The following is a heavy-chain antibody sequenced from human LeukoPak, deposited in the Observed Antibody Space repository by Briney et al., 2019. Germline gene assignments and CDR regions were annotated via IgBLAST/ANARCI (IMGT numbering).Heavy chain of an antibody. CDR3: ATSADNSGND. CDR2: IKGDGSYK. J-gene: IGHJ4*02. V-gene: IGHV3-7*03. Sequence: GGSLRLSCAASGFTFSNYWMSWVRQAPGKGLEWVANIKGDGSYKYYVDSVKGRFTISRDNAKSSVYLQMNTLRAEDTAVYYCATSADNSGNDWGQGTLVTVSS. CDR1: GFTFSNYW. D-gene: IGHD3-22*01.